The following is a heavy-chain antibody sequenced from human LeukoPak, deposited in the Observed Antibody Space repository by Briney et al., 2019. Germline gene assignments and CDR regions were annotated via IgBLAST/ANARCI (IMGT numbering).Heavy chain of an antibody. V-gene: IGHV4-61*08. CDR1: GGSISSGDYY. D-gene: IGHD4-23*01. Sequence: SETLSLTCTVSGGSISSGDYYWSWIRQPPGKGLEWIGYIYYSGSTNYNPSLKSRVTISIDTSKNQFSLNLNSVTAADTAVYYCARGVTTVEYWGQGTLVTVSS. CDR3: ARGVTTVEY. CDR2: IYYSGST. J-gene: IGHJ4*02.